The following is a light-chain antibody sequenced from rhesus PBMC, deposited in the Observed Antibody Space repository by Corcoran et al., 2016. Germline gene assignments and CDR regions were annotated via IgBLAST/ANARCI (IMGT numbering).Light chain of an antibody. CDR3: QQYCSTPYS. CDR1: QSLSYSPNNKNY. V-gene: IGKV4-1*01. CDR2: WAL. J-gene: IGKJ2*01. Sequence: DIVMTQSPDSLAVSLGERVTINCKSSQSLSYSPNNKNYLAWYQQKPGQSPKLLIYWALTRESGVPNRVSGSGSGTDFTLTISGLQAEDVAVYYCQQYCSTPYSFGQGTKVEIK.